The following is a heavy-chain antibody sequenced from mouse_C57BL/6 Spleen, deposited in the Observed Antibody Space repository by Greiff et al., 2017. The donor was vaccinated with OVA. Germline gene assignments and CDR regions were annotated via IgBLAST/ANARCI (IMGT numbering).Heavy chain of an antibody. CDR1: GYTFTSYG. D-gene: IGHD4-1*01. V-gene: IGHV1-81*01. CDR2: IYPRSGNT. Sequence: VQLQQSGAELARPGASVKLSCKASGYTFTSYGISWVKQRTGQGLEWIGEIYPRSGNTYYNEKFKGKATLTADKSSSTAYMELRSLTSEDSAVYVCAREGLTGNYFDYWGQGTTLTVSS. CDR3: AREGLTGNYFDY. J-gene: IGHJ2*01.